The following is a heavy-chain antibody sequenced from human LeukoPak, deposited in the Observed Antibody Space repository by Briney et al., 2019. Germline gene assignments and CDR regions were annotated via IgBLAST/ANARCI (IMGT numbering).Heavy chain of an antibody. D-gene: IGHD3-22*01. J-gene: IGHJ3*02. Sequence: ASVKVSCKASGYTFTGYGISWVRQAPGQGLEWMGWISAYNGNTNYAQKLQGRVTMTTDTSTSTAYMELRSLRSDDTAVYYCARDYDSSGYHSAHDAFDIWGQGTMVTVSS. CDR3: ARDYDSSGYHSAHDAFDI. V-gene: IGHV1-18*01. CDR1: GYTFTGYG. CDR2: ISAYNGNT.